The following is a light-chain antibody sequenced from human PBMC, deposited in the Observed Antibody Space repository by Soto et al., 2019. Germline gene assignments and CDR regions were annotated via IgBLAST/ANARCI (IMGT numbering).Light chain of an antibody. CDR1: QSISNY. CDR2: AAS. V-gene: IGKV1-39*01. CDR3: QQRYSTPPIT. Sequence: DIQMTQSPSSLSASVGDRVTITCRASQSISNYLNLYHQKPGKSPKTVINAASSFQSCVPARFIGSGSGTDFTLTISSLQQEDFATYYCQQRYSTPPITFGQGTRLEI. J-gene: IGKJ5*01.